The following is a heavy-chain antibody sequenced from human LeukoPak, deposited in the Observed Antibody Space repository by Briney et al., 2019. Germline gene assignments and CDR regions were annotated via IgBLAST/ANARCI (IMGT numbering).Heavy chain of an antibody. D-gene: IGHD1-26*01. CDR1: GFTFSDYY. CDR2: ISNSGGNT. J-gene: IGHJ6*03. CDR3: AKDDGGSYYIYYYYMDV. V-gene: IGHV3-23*01. Sequence: PGGSLRLSCAASGFTFSDYYMSWIRQAPGKGLEWVSAISNSGGNTYYADSVEGRFTISRDNSRNTLYLQMNSLRAEDTAVYYCAKDDGGSYYIYYYYMDVWGKGTTVTISS.